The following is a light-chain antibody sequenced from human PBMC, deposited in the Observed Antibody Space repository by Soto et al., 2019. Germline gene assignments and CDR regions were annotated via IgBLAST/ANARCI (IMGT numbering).Light chain of an antibody. CDR2: AAS. CDR3: QQSNSTPTT. J-gene: IGKJ1*01. Sequence: DIQMTPSPSSLSASVGGRVPIPCRASQSISSYLNCYQQKRGKAPKLLIYAASSLQTGVPSRFSGSGSGTDFTLTISSLQPEDFATYYSQQSNSTPTTLGQGTKVDIK. CDR1: QSISSY. V-gene: IGKV1-39*01.